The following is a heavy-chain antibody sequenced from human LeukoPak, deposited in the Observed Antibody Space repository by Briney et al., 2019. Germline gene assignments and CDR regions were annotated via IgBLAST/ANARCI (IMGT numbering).Heavy chain of an antibody. Sequence: GGSLRLSCAASGFTFTIFGFNWVRQAPGKVPEWVSYIDARSGITYYADSVQGRFTISRDNAQESVFLQMNSLRADDTAVYYCARSPPYYGSGSYPNWFDPWGQGTLVTVSS. V-gene: IGHV3-48*01. D-gene: IGHD3-10*01. J-gene: IGHJ5*02. CDR2: IDARSGIT. CDR1: GFTFTIFG. CDR3: ARSPPYYGSGSYPNWFDP.